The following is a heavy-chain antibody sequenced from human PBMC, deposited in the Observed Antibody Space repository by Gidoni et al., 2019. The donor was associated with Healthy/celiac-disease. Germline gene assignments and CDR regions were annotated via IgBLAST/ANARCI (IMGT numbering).Heavy chain of an antibody. V-gene: IGHV3-30*03. Sequence: QVQLVESGGGGVLPGRSWSLSCAASGFTFSSYGMHWVRQAPGKGLEWVAVISYDGSNKYYADSVKGRFTISRDNSKNTLYLQMNSLRAEDTAVYYCARDRWSTSSNYFDYWGQGTLVTVSS. J-gene: IGHJ4*02. CDR1: GFTFSSYG. CDR3: ARDRWSTSSNYFDY. D-gene: IGHD2-15*01. CDR2: ISYDGSNK.